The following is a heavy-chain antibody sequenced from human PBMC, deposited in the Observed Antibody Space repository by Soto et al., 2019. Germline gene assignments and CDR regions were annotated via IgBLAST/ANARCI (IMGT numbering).Heavy chain of an antibody. J-gene: IGHJ4*02. D-gene: IGHD6-19*01. CDR3: AKERGSGWSFDY. CDR2: ISGSGDST. CDR1: GFTFSTYA. Sequence: VQLVESGGGVVQPGGSLRLSCAASGFTFSTYAMNWVRQAPGKGLEWVSGISGSGDSTYYADSVKGRFTVSRDNSKNTLYLQMNSLRAEDTAVFYCAKERGSGWSFDYWGQGTLVTVSS. V-gene: IGHV3-23*04.